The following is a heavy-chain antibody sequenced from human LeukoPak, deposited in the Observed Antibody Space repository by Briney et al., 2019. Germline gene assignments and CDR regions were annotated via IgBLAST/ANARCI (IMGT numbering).Heavy chain of an antibody. CDR1: GYTFTSYG. V-gene: IGHV1-18*01. J-gene: IGHJ4*02. D-gene: IGHD2-15*01. CDR3: ARDRYCSGGSCYSGALFDY. Sequence: GASVKVSCKASGYTFTSYGISWVRQAPGQGLEWMGWISAYNGNTNYAQKLQGRVTMTTDTSTSTAYMELRSLRSDDPAVYYCARDRYCSGGSCYSGALFDYWGQGTLVTVSS. CDR2: ISAYNGNT.